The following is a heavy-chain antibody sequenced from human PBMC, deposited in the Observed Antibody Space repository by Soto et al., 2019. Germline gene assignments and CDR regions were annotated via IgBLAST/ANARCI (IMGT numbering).Heavy chain of an antibody. V-gene: IGHV3-23*01. CDR3: AKDVHYDSSGGLDP. CDR2: ISGGGGGT. J-gene: IGHJ5*02. Sequence: EVRLLESGGGLEQPGGSLRLSCTTSGFTVDNFAMSLVRQAPGRGLGWVSAISGGGGGTYYADSVKGRFIISRDNSKNTVYLQVNGLRPDDTAVYYCAKDVHYDSSGGLDPWGQGPLVTVSS. CDR1: GFTVDNFA. D-gene: IGHD3-22*01.